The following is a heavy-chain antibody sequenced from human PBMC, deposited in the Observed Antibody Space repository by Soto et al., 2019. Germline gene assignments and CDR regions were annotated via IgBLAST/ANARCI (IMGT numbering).Heavy chain of an antibody. J-gene: IGHJ5*02. CDR2: ISGSGGST. D-gene: IGHD1-20*01. Sequence: GGSLRLSCAASGFTFGSYAMSWVRQAPGKGLEWVSAISGSGGSTYYADSVKGRFTISRDNSKNTLYLQMNSLRAEDTAVYYCAKRPDNWNLNWFDPWGQGTLVTVSS. CDR3: AKRPDNWNLNWFDP. CDR1: GFTFGSYA. V-gene: IGHV3-23*01.